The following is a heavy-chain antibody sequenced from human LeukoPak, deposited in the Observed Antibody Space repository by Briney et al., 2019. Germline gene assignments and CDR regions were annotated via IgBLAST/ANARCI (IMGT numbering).Heavy chain of an antibody. CDR1: RASMSSFF. J-gene: IGHJ1*01. CDR3: AASGNSWWEGFFHD. V-gene: IGHV4-59*03. Sequence: SETLSLTCTVSRASMSSFFWSWIRQPPGKGLEWIGHIHYSGTTKYNPSLTSRITLSMDTSKSQVSLRLTSETAADTAMYYCAASGNSWWEGFFHDWGQGTLVSVSS. D-gene: IGHD2-8*02. CDR2: IHYSGTT.